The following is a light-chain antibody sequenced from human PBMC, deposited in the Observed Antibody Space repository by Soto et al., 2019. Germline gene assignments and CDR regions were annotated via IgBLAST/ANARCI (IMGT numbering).Light chain of an antibody. Sequence: QSALTQPASVSGSPGQSITISCTGTSSDVGGYNYVSWYQQHPGKAPKLIIYDVSYRPPGVSNRFSGSKSGNTASLTISGLQAEDEADYFCSSYSRRSTYVFGTGTKVTVL. CDR2: DVS. CDR1: SSDVGGYNY. J-gene: IGLJ1*01. V-gene: IGLV2-14*03. CDR3: SSYSRRSTYV.